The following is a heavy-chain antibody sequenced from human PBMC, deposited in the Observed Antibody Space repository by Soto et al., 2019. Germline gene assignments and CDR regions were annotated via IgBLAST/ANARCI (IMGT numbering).Heavy chain of an antibody. CDR2: IYWNDDK. D-gene: IGHD6-13*01. CDR3: AHIPDSSSWWGGWFDP. Sequence: ASGPTLVNPTQTLTLTCTFSGFSLSTSGVGVGWIRQPPGKALEWLALIYWNDDKRYSPSPKSRLTITKDTSKNQVVLTMTNMGPVDTATYYCAHIPDSSSWWGGWFDPWGQGTLVTVSS. J-gene: IGHJ5*02. CDR1: GFSLSTSGVG. V-gene: IGHV2-5*01.